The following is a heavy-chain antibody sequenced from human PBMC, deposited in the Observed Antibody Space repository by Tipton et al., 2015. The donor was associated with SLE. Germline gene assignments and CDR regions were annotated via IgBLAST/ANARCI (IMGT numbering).Heavy chain of an antibody. J-gene: IGHJ4*02. CDR3: ARRPWGGFDY. Sequence: TLSLTCTVSGASIKSGSYFWTWIRQPAGKGLEWIGRMFSSGDTNYNPSLKSRLTMSVDTSKNQFSLRLSSVTAADTAVYYCARRPWGGFDYWGQGTLVTVSS. CDR1: GASIKSGSYF. D-gene: IGHD3-10*01. CDR2: MFSSGDT. V-gene: IGHV4-61*02.